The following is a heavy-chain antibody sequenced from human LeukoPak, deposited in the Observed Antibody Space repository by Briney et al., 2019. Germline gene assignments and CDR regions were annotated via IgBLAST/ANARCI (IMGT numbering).Heavy chain of an antibody. CDR3: ARVSGRITMVRGVIRCWFDP. CDR1: GYTFTGYY. V-gene: IGHV1-2*02. D-gene: IGHD3-10*01. CDR2: INPNSGGT. J-gene: IGHJ5*02. Sequence: GASVKVSCKASGYTFTGYYMHWVRQAPAQGLEWMGWINPNSGGTNYAQKFQGRVTMTRDTSISTAYMELSRLRSDDTAVYYCARVSGRITMVRGVIRCWFDPWGQGTLVTVSS.